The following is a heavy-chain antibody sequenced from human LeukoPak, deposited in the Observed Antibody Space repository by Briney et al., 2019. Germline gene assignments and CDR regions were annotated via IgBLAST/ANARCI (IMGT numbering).Heavy chain of an antibody. J-gene: IGHJ1*01. CDR1: GFTFSSYA. CDR3: AKDIKSNILNAEYFQH. Sequence: GSLRLSCAASGFTFSSYAMSWVRQAPGKGLGWVSAISGSGGSTYYADSVKGRFTISRDNAKNLLYLQMNSLRAEDTALYYCAKDIKSNILNAEYFQHWGQGTLVTVSS. CDR2: ISGSGGST. D-gene: IGHD2/OR15-2a*01. V-gene: IGHV3-23*01.